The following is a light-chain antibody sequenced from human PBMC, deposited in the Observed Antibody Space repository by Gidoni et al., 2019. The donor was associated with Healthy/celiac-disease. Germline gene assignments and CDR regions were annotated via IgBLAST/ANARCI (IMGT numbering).Light chain of an antibody. V-gene: IGLV3-19*01. CDR3: NSRDSSGNLLV. CDR2: GKH. Sequence: QAPVLVIYGKHNRPSGIPDRFSGSSSGNTASLTITGAQAEDDADYYCNSRDSSGNLLVFGGGTKLTVL. J-gene: IGLJ2*01.